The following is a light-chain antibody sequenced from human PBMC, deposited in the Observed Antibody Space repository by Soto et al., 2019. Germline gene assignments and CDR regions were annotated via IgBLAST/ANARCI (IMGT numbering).Light chain of an antibody. CDR3: AAWDDSLSGVV. CDR1: SSNIGSNY. V-gene: IGLV1-47*01. J-gene: IGLJ2*01. Sequence: QSVLTQPPSASGTPGQRVTISCSGGSSNIGSNYVYWYQQLPGTVPQLLIYRNSERPSGVPDRSSGSKSGTSASLAISGLRAEDEADYYCAAWDDSLSGVVFGGGTKVTVL. CDR2: RNS.